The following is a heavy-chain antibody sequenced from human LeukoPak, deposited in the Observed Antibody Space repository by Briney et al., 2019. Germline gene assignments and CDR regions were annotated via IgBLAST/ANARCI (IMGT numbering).Heavy chain of an antibody. D-gene: IGHD6-19*01. CDR2: GGT. J-gene: IGHJ5*02. V-gene: IGHV1-2*02. Sequence: GGTNYAQKFQGRVTMTRDTSISTAYMELSRLRSDDTAVYYCARDGIAVAGTKLTNNWFDPWGQGTLVTVSS. CDR3: ARDGIAVAGTKLTNNWFDP.